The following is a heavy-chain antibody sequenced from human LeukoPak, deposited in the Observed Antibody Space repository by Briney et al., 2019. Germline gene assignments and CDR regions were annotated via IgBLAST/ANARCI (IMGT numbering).Heavy chain of an antibody. V-gene: IGHV4-34*01. J-gene: IGHJ4*02. CDR1: GGSFSGYY. CDR2: INHSGST. D-gene: IGHD3-10*01. CDR3: ASPPPYYYGSGSYYTI. Sequence: PSLTLSLTCAVYGGSFSGYYWSWIRQPPGKGLEWIGEINHSGSTNYNPSLKSRVTISVDTSKNQFSLKLSSVTAADTAVYYCASPPPYYYGSGSYYTIWGQGTLVTVSS.